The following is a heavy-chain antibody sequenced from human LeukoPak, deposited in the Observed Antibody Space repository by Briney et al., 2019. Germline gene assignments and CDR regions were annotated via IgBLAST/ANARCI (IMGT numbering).Heavy chain of an antibody. CDR2: IFHSGST. D-gene: IGHD4-23*01. V-gene: IGHV4-38-2*02. J-gene: IGHJ4*02. Sequence: PSETLSLTCGVSSYSITSGHYWGWFRQPPGEGLEWIASIFHSGSTYYNPSFRSRVTISMDTSKNQFSLKHTSVTAADTAVYYCARDGDYGGDARLKWYFDYWGQGTLVAVSS. CDR3: ARDGDYGGDARLKWYFDY. CDR1: SYSITSGHY.